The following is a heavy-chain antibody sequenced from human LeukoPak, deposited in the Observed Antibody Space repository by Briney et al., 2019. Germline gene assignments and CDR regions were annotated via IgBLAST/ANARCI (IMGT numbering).Heavy chain of an antibody. CDR3: ARPSGFGELLY. Sequence: PSETLSLTCTVSGYSISSGYYWGWIRQPPGKGLEWIGSIYHSGSTYYNPSLKSRVTISVDTSKNQFSLKLSSVTAADTAVYYCARPSGFGELLYWGQGTLVTVSS. CDR1: GYSISSGYY. V-gene: IGHV4-38-2*02. CDR2: IYHSGST. J-gene: IGHJ4*02. D-gene: IGHD3-10*01.